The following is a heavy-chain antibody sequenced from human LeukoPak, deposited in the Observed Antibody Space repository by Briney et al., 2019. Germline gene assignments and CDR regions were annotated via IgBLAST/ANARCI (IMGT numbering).Heavy chain of an antibody. Sequence: ASVTVSCKACGYTFTRYYMHWVRQAPGQGREGMGCINPNSCGTNYAQKFQGRVTKNRDTSISTAYMELSRLRTDDTAVYYCARDVRGQEQQLVIDYWGQGTLVTVSS. J-gene: IGHJ4*02. D-gene: IGHD6-13*01. CDR2: INPNSCGT. V-gene: IGHV1-2*02. CDR3: ARDVRGQEQQLVIDY. CDR1: GYTFTRYY.